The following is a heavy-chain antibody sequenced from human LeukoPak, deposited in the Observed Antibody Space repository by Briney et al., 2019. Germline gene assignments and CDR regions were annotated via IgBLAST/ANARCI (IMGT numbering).Heavy chain of an antibody. J-gene: IGHJ4*02. V-gene: IGHV4-59*01. CDR1: GGSISSYY. CDR3: ARGGRVLRFLEWPD. D-gene: IGHD3-3*01. Sequence: PSETLSLTCTVSGGSISSYYWSWIRQPPGKGLEWIGYIYYSGSTNYNPSLKSRVTISVDTSKNQFSLKLSSVTAADTAVYYCARGGRVLRFLEWPDWGQGTLSPSPQ. CDR2: IYYSGST.